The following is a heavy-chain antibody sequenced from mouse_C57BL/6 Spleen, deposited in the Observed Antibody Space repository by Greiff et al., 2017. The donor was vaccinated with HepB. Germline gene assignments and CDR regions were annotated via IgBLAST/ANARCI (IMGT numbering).Heavy chain of an antibody. J-gene: IGHJ4*01. V-gene: IGHV5-17*01. D-gene: IGHD2-4*01. Sequence: EVKLVESGGGLVKPGGSLKLSCAASGFTFSDYGMHWVRQAPEKGLAWVAYISSGSSTIYYADTVKGRFTISRDNAKNTLFLQMTSLRSEDTAMYYCARDDYDSGNAMDYWGQGTSVTVSS. CDR3: ARDDYDSGNAMDY. CDR2: ISSGSSTI. CDR1: GFTFSDYG.